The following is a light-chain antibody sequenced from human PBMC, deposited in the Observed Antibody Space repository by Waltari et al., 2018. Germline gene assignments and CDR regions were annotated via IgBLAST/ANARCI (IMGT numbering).Light chain of an antibody. J-gene: IGLJ3*02. V-gene: IGLV1-47*01. CDR3: AVWDDSLSGRV. Sequence: QSVLTQPPSASGTPGQRVTISCSGSSSNIGSNYVYWYQQFPRTAPKLLIYRNTQRPSGVSDRFSGSKSGTSASLAISGLRSDDEADYYCAVWDDSLSGRVFGGGTKLTVL. CDR2: RNT. CDR1: SSNIGSNY.